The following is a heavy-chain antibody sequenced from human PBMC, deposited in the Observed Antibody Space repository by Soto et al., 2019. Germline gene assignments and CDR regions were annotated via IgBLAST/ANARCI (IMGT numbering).Heavy chain of an antibody. V-gene: IGHV1-69*02. CDR2: IIPILGIA. CDR3: ASEDTAIVKGPPDY. Sequence: QVQLVQSGAEVKKPGSSVKVSCKASGGTFSSYTISWVRQAPGQGLEWMGRIIPILGIANYAQKFQGRVTITADKSTSTAYLELSSLRSEDTAVYYCASEDTAIVKGPPDYWGQGTLVTVSS. J-gene: IGHJ4*02. D-gene: IGHD5-18*01. CDR1: GGTFSSYT.